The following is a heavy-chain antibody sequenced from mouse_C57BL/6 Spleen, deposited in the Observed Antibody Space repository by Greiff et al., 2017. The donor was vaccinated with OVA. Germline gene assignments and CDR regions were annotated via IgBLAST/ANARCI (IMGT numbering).Heavy chain of an antibody. J-gene: IGHJ3*01. D-gene: IGHD1-1*01. V-gene: IGHV1-9*01. Sequence: VQGVESGAELMKPGASVKLSCKATGYTFTGYWLEWVKQRPGHGLEWIGEFLPGSGRTNYNEKFKCKATFTADTSSNTAYMQHSSLTTKDSAIYYCARHYGSFAYWGQGTLVTVSA. CDR3: ARHYGSFAY. CDR2: FLPGSGRT. CDR1: GYTFTGYW.